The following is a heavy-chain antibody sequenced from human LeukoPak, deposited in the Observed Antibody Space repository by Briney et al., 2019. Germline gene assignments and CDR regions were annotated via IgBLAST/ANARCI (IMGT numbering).Heavy chain of an antibody. CDR3: ARTSGPYSGSYPADY. J-gene: IGHJ4*02. V-gene: IGHV5-51*01. CDR1: GYPLTSHW. CDR2: IYPGDSDT. D-gene: IGHD1-26*01. Sequence: GASLKIFCQRSGYPLTSHWIHRVRPVPGKGLEWMGIIYPGDSDTRYSPSFQGQVTISADKSISTAYLQWSRLKASDTAMYYCARTSGPYSGSYPADYWGQGTLVTVSS.